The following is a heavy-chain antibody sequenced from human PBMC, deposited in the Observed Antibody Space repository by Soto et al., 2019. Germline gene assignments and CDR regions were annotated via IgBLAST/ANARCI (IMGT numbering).Heavy chain of an antibody. V-gene: IGHV4-59*01. J-gene: IGHJ4*02. CDR2: IYYSGST. CDR3: ARVAAAGIDY. CDR1: GGSISSYY. D-gene: IGHD6-13*01. Sequence: SETLSLTCTISGGSISSYYWSWIRQPPGKGLEWIGYIYYSGSTNYNPSLKSRVTISVDTSKNQFSLKLSSVTAADTAVYYCARVAAAGIDYWGQGTLVTVSS.